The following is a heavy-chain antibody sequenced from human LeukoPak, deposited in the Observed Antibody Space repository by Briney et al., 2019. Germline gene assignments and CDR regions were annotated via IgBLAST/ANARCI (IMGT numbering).Heavy chain of an antibody. V-gene: IGHV4-59*08. D-gene: IGHD5-24*01. CDR1: GGSISTYY. Sequence: SETLSLTCTVSGGSISTYYWSWIRQPPGKGLEWIGYIFYSGSTNYNPSLKSRVTISVDTSRNQFSLKLSSVTAADTAVYYCARHSEDGYSHYYLDVWGKGTTVTVSS. CDR3: ARHSEDGYSHYYLDV. J-gene: IGHJ6*03. CDR2: IFYSGST.